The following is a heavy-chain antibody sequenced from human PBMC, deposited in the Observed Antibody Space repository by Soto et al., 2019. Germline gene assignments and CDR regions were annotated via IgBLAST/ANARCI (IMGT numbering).Heavy chain of an antibody. Sequence: GALRLSCAASGFTFSGSAMHWVRQASGKGLEWVGRIRSKANSYATAYAASVKGRFTISRDDSKNTAYLQMNSLKTENTAVYYCTRWDSSSWFFDYWGQGTLVTVSS. V-gene: IGHV3-73*01. D-gene: IGHD6-13*01. CDR3: TRWDSSSWFFDY. J-gene: IGHJ4*02. CDR1: GFTFSGSA. CDR2: IRSKANSYAT.